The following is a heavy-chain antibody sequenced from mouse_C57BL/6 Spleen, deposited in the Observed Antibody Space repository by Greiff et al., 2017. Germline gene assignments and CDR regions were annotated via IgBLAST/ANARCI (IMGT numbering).Heavy chain of an antibody. Sequence: QVQLQQSGAELARPGASVKMSCKASGYTFTSYTMHWVKQRPGQGLEWIGYINPSSGYSKYNQKFKDKATLTADKSSREAYMQLSSLTSEDSAVDYCAREDCNYGHAMDYWGQGTSVTVSS. CDR1: GYTFTSYT. CDR2: INPSSGYS. V-gene: IGHV1-4*01. CDR3: AREDCNYGHAMDY. J-gene: IGHJ4*01. D-gene: IGHD2-1*01.